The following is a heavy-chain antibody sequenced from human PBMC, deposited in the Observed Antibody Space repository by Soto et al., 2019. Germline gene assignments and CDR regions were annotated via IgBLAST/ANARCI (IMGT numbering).Heavy chain of an antibody. CDR3: AKDPLYNWNDEISYYYYLDV. CDR2: VSRTGDKT. J-gene: IGHJ6*03. CDR1: GFTFSSYA. V-gene: IGHV3-23*01. Sequence: GGSLRLSCAASGFTFSSYAMNWVRQAPGKGLEWVSAVSRTGDKTYYADSVRGRFTISRDNSKNTLYLQMNNLRAEDTAIYYCAKDPLYNWNDEISYYYYLDVWGKGTTVTVSS. D-gene: IGHD1-1*01.